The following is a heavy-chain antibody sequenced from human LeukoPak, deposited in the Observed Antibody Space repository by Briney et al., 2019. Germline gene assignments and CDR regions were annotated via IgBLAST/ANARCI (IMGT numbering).Heavy chain of an antibody. V-gene: IGHV3-7*01. Sequence: GGSLRLSCAAPGFTFSIYWMTWVRQAPGKGLEWVANIKEDGSEKYCVDSVKGRYTISRDNAKKSLYLQMNSLRAEDTAVYYCARDWPTPRARIDYWGQGTLVTVSS. D-gene: IGHD2-15*01. CDR1: GFTFSIYW. J-gene: IGHJ4*02. CDR2: IKEDGSEK. CDR3: ARDWPTPRARIDY.